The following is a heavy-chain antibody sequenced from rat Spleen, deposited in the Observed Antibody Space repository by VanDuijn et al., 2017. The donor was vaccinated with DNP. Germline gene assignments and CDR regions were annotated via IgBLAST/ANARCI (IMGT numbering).Heavy chain of an antibody. CDR2: ITSGAGTT. Sequence: EVQLVESGGDLVQPGRSLKLSCVASGFTFSYYWMAWIRQVPGKGLEWIASITSGAGTTSYADSVKGRFTVSRDDAGNTLYLQMNSLRSEDTATYYCTTDGHYRGYSEGYYAMDAWGQGTSVTVSS. CDR1: GFTFSYYW. D-gene: IGHD1-11*01. CDR3: TTDGHYRGYSEGYYAMDA. J-gene: IGHJ4*01. V-gene: IGHV5-31*01.